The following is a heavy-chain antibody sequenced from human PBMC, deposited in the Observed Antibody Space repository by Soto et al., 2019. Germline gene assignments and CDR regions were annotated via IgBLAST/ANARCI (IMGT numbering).Heavy chain of an antibody. Sequence: GASVKVSCKASGYTFTSYYMHWVRQAPGQGLEWMGIINPSGGSTSYAQKFQGRVTMTRDTSTSTVYMELSSLRSEDTAVYYCARELGHLWFGELPHLVEGKTINYYYYYGMDVWGQGTTVTVSS. CDR3: ARELGHLWFGELPHLVEGKTINYYYYYGMDV. J-gene: IGHJ6*02. CDR1: GYTFTSYY. V-gene: IGHV1-46*01. CDR2: INPSGGST. D-gene: IGHD3-10*01.